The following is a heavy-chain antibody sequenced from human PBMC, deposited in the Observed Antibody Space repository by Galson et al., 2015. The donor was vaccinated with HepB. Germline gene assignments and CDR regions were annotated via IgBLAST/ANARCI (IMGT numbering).Heavy chain of an antibody. CDR3: ANGTRNSGTTRGGFDS. D-gene: IGHD3-10*01. V-gene: IGHV4-30-4*01. Sequence: TLSLTCTVSGGYLSSGDYYWSWIRQPPGKGLEWIGYVFHSGTTDYNPSLKSRVTISMDMSKNHFSLKLTSVTAADTAVYFCANGTRNSGTTRGGFDSWGQGTLVTVSS. CDR1: GGYLSSGDYY. CDR2: VFHSGTT. J-gene: IGHJ5*01.